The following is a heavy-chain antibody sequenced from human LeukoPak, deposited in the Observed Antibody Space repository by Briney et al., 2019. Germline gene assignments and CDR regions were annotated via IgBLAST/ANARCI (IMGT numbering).Heavy chain of an antibody. Sequence: ASVKVSCKASGGTFSSYAIRCVRQAPGQGLEWMGWISAYNGNINYAQKLQGRVTMTTDTSTSTTYMELRSLRSDDTAVHYCARQKRQTTAIDYRGQRTLVTVSS. CDR3: ARQKRQTTAIDY. CDR1: GGTFSSYA. J-gene: IGHJ4*02. D-gene: IGHD6-25*01. V-gene: IGHV1-18*01. CDR2: ISAYNGNI.